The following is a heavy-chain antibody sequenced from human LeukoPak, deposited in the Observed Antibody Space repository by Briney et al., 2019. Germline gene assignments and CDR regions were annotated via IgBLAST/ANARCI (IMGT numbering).Heavy chain of an antibody. CDR3: ASDGHSTGSFDY. V-gene: IGHV3-7*05. CDR2: IKQDGSVI. Sequence: AGGSLRLSCAASGFTFSSYWMNWVRQAPGKGLEWVANIKQDGSVIYYVDSVEGRFTISRDNAMNSLYLQMNTLRAEDTAVYYCASDGHSTGSFDYWGQGTLVTVSS. J-gene: IGHJ4*02. CDR1: GFTFSSYW. D-gene: IGHD6-19*01.